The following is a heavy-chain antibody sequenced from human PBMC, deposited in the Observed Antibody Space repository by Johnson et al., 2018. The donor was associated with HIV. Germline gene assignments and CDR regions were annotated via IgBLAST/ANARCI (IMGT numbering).Heavy chain of an antibody. J-gene: IGHJ3*02. CDR1: GFTFSSYG. CDR3: ARGLAYWGGDCSNAFDI. Sequence: QVQLVESGGGVVQPGRSLRLSCAASGFTFSSYGMHWVRQAPGKGLEWVAVIWYDGSNKYYADSVKGRFTISRDNAKNSLYLQMNSLRADDTALYYCARGLAYWGGDCSNAFDIWGQGTMVTVSS. V-gene: IGHV3-33*01. CDR2: IWYDGSNK. D-gene: IGHD2-21*02.